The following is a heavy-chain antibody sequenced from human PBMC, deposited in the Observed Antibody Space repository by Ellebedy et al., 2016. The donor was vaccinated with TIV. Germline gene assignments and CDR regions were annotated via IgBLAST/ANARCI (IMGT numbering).Heavy chain of an antibody. CDR1: GFTFSSYA. J-gene: IGHJ4*02. D-gene: IGHD6-13*01. Sequence: PGGSLRLSCAASGFTFSSYAMHWVRQAPGKGLEWVAVISYDGSNEYYADSVKGRFTISRDNSKNTLYLQMNSLRAEDTAVYYCTAAAGTLLDYWGQGTLVTVSS. CDR2: ISYDGSNE. V-gene: IGHV3-30-3*01. CDR3: TAAAGTLLDY.